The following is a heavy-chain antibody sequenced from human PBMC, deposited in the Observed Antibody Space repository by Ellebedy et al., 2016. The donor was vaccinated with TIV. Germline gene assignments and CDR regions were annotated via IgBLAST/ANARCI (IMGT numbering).Heavy chain of an antibody. D-gene: IGHD1-7*01. J-gene: IGHJ4*02. Sequence: SETLSLTCTVSNYSISSGYFWGWIRQPPGKGLEWIGSGYRSGTTYYKSSLKSRATISVDTSKNQFSLKLTSVTASDTAVYYCVRENWIYDYWGQGILVTVSS. CDR3: VRENWIYDY. CDR1: NYSISSGYF. CDR2: GYRSGTT. V-gene: IGHV4-38-2*02.